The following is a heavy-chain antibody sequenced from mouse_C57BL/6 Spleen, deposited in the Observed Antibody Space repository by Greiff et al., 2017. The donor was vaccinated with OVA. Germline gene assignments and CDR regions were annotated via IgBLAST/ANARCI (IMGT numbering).Heavy chain of an antibody. CDR1: GFTFSDYG. D-gene: IGHD1-1*01. Sequence: EVKLVESGGGLVKPGGSLKLSCAASGFTFSDYGMHWVRQAPEKGLEWVAYISSGSSTIYYADKVKGRFTISRDNAKNTLFLQMTSLRSEDTAMYYCARRYYGSSYGYFDYWGQGTTLTVS. CDR2: ISSGSSTI. J-gene: IGHJ2*01. V-gene: IGHV5-17*01. CDR3: ARRYYGSSYGYFDY.